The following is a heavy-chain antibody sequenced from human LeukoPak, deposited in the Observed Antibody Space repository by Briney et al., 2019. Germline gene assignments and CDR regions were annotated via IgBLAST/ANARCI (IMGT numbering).Heavy chain of an antibody. D-gene: IGHD6-13*01. V-gene: IGHV3-33*01. CDR3: ARDKSIAAAGPAEYFQH. CDR1: GFTFSTYG. J-gene: IGHJ1*01. CDR2: IWYDGSNK. Sequence: GRSLRLSCVASGFTFSTYGMHWVRQAPGKGLEWVALIWYDGSNKYSADSVKGRFAISRDNSKNTLSLQMNNLRAEDTAVYYCARDKSIAAAGPAEYFQHWGQGTLVTVSS.